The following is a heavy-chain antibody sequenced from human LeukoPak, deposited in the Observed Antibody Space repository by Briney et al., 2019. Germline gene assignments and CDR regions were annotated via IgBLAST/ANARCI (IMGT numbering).Heavy chain of an antibody. CDR2: INHSGST. Sequence: PSETLSLTCAVYGGSFSGYYWSWIRQPPGKGREWIGEINHSGSTNYNPSLKSRVTISVDTSKNQFSLKLSSVTAADTAVYYCAREGGGVTTTVAYWGQGTLVTVSS. CDR1: GGSFSGYY. V-gene: IGHV4-34*01. D-gene: IGHD4-11*01. J-gene: IGHJ4*02. CDR3: AREGGGVTTTVAY.